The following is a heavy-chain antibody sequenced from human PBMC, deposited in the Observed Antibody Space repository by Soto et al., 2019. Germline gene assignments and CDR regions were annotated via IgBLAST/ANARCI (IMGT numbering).Heavy chain of an antibody. CDR2: ISAYNGNT. D-gene: IGHD3-3*01. J-gene: IGHJ6*02. V-gene: IGHV1-18*01. CDR1: GYTFTSYG. Sequence: ASVKVSCKASGYTFTSYGISWVRQAPGQGLEWMGWISAYNGNTNYAQKLQGRVTMTTDTSTSTAYMELRSLRSDDTAVYYCAKDRQFIYDFWSGSFYPSALDVWGQGTTVTVSS. CDR3: AKDRQFIYDFWSGSFYPSALDV.